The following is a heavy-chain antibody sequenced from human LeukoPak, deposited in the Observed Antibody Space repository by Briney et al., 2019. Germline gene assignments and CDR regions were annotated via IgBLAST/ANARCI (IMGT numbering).Heavy chain of an antibody. CDR2: ISAYNGNT. D-gene: IGHD1-26*01. J-gene: IGHJ4*02. CDR3: ARAEEWGATTDLDY. Sequence: ASVKVSCKASGYTFTSHGISWVRQAPGQGLEWMGWISAYNGNTNYAQKLQGRVTMTTDTSTSTAYMELRSLRSDDTAVYYCARAEEWGATTDLDYWGQGTLVTVSS. V-gene: IGHV1-18*01. CDR1: GYTFTSHG.